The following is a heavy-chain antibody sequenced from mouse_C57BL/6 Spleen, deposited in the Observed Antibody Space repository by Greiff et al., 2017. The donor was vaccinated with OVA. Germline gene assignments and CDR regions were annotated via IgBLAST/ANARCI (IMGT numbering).Heavy chain of an antibody. Sequence: VQLQQSGPELVKPGASVKISCKASGYTFTDYYMNWVKQSHGKSLEWIGDINPNNGGTSYNQKFKGKATLTVDKSSSTAYMELRSLTSEDSAVYYCAGSNFHYFDYWGQGTTLTVSS. D-gene: IGHD2-5*01. V-gene: IGHV1-26*01. CDR3: AGSNFHYFDY. CDR2: INPNNGGT. J-gene: IGHJ2*01. CDR1: GYTFTDYY.